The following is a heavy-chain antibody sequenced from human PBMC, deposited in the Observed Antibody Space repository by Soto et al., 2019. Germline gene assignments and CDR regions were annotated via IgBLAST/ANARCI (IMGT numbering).Heavy chain of an antibody. CDR3: ARDARYYGSGSRRRDYYYGLDV. CDR1: GYSFSNYA. J-gene: IGHJ6*02. V-gene: IGHV1-3*01. D-gene: IGHD3-10*01. CDR2: INAVNGNR. Sequence: QVQLVQSGAEVKKPGASVNVSCKASGYSFSNYAIHWVRQAPGQGLEWMGWINAVNGNRTYSQKFQGRVTITRDTSAGNAYMEVSSLKSEDTAMYYCARDARYYGSGSRRRDYYYGLDVWGQGTTVTVSS.